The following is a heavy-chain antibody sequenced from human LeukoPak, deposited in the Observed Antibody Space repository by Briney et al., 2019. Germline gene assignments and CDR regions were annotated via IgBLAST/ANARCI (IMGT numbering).Heavy chain of an antibody. CDR3: ARDGGGIAARPPGDY. CDR2: ISYDGSNK. CDR1: GFTFSSYA. J-gene: IGHJ4*02. V-gene: IGHV3-30-3*01. D-gene: IGHD6-6*01. Sequence: PGGSLRLSCAASGFTFSSYAMHWVRQAPGKGLEWVAGISYDGSNKYYADSVKGRFTISRDNSKNTLYLQMNSLRAEDTAVYYCARDGGGIAARPPGDYWGQGTLVTVSS.